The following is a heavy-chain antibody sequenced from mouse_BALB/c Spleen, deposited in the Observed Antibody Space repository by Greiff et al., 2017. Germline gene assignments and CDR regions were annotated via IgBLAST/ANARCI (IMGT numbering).Heavy chain of an antibody. J-gene: IGHJ2*01. V-gene: IGHV5-17*02. Sequence: EVQLVESGGGLVQPGGSRKLSCAASGFTFSSFGMHWVHQAPEKGLEWVAYISSGSSTIYYADTVKGRFTISRDNPKNTLFLQMTSLRSEDTAMYYCARSGLGYYFDYWGQGTTLTVSS. D-gene: IGHD4-1*01. CDR3: ARSGLGYYFDY. CDR1: GFTFSSFG. CDR2: ISSGSSTI.